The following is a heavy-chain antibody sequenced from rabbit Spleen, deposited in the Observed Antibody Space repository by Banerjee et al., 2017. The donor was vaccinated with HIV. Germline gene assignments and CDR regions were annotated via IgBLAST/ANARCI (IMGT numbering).Heavy chain of an antibody. D-gene: IGHD4-1*01. Sequence: QEQLVESGGGLVQPGGSLKLSCKASGFDFSAYGVSWVRQAPGKGLEWIGYIDPLFGSTYYASWVNGRFSISRENTQNTVYLKLNSLTAADTATYFCARDLTGVIGWNFGWWGQGTLVTVS. CDR3: ARDLTGVIGWNFGW. CDR2: IDPLFGST. J-gene: IGHJ6*01. CDR1: GFDFSAYG. V-gene: IGHV1S47*01.